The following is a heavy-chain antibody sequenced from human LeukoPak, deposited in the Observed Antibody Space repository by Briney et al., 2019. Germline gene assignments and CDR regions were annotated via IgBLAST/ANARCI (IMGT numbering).Heavy chain of an antibody. CDR2: ISAYNGNT. J-gene: IGHJ3*02. V-gene: IGHV1-18*01. Sequence: ASVKVSCKASGYTFTSYGISWVRQAPGQGLEWMGWISAYNGNTNYAQKLQGRVTMTTDTSTSTAYMELRSLRSDDTAVYYCARVRYYDSSGYYGAFDIWGQGTMVTVSS. CDR3: ARVRYYDSSGYYGAFDI. CDR1: GYTFTSYG. D-gene: IGHD3-22*01.